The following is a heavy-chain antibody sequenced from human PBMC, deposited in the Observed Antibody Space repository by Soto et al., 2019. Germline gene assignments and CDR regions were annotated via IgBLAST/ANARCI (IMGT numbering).Heavy chain of an antibody. CDR2: VIPLFDTA. J-gene: IGHJ6*04. CDR3: ASDGPNDGYSFYHAMDA. D-gene: IGHD5-18*01. Sequence: QVQAVQSGAEVKKPGSSVKVSCKVSGGIFTNNAISWVRQAPGQGLEWLGGVIPLFDTAYYAQIFRGRLSISAVGATTSAYMELGCLTPADTAVYFCASDGPNDGYSFYHAMDACVEGPSVTFSA. CDR1: GGIFTNNA. V-gene: IGHV1-69*01.